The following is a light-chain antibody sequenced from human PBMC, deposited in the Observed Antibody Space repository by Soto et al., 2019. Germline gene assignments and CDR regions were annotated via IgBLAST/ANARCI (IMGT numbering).Light chain of an antibody. Sequence: EIVLTQSPGTQSLSPGERASLSCRASQSVSSNYLAWYQQRPGQAPRLLIYGASSRATGIPDRFRGSGSGTDFTLTISSLEPEDFAVYYCRQSDRSPFTFGQGTKLEIK. CDR2: GAS. J-gene: IGKJ2*01. CDR1: QSVSSNY. V-gene: IGKV3-20*01. CDR3: RQSDRSPFT.